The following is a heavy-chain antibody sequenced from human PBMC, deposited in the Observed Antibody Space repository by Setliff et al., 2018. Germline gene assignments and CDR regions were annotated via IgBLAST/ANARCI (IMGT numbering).Heavy chain of an antibody. Sequence: GGSLRLSCAASGFTFDDYAMHWVRQAPGKGLEWVSGISWNSGNIGYADSVKGRFTISRDNTKRSLYLQMSSLRAEDMALYYCAKDFGSGYSFDHWGQGTLVTVSS. D-gene: IGHD6-19*01. V-gene: IGHV3-9*03. J-gene: IGHJ4*02. CDR1: GFTFDDYA. CDR3: AKDFGSGYSFDH. CDR2: ISWNSGNI.